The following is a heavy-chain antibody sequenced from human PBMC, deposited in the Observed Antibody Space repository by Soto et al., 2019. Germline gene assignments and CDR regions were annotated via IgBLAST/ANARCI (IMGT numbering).Heavy chain of an antibody. V-gene: IGHV1-46*01. D-gene: IGHD3-10*01. CDR3: ARVLPSTTIYGMDV. Sequence: SVKVSCKASGYTFTSYHLHWVRQAPGQGLEWMGMINPGGGSTSYAQKFQGRVTMTWDTSTSTVYMDVRSLRSEDTALYFCARVLPSTTIYGMDVWGQGTTVTVSS. CDR1: GYTFTSYH. CDR2: INPGGGST. J-gene: IGHJ6*02.